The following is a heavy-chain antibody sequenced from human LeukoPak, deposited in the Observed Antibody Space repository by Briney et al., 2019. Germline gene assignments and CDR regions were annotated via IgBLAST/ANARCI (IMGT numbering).Heavy chain of an antibody. CDR3: ARGAYYYDSSGYSDDAFDI. J-gene: IGHJ3*02. CDR1: RFTPSDYG. D-gene: IGHD3-22*01. V-gene: IGHV3-20*04. CDR2: MNWNGGST. Sequence: PRRTLSLSRALSRFTPSDYGMSCVGEAPGKGLEGVSGMNWNGGSTGYADSVKGQFTIYRDNAKNSVYVQMNSLRAEGTALYYGARGAYYYDSSGYSDDAFDIWGQGTMVTVSS.